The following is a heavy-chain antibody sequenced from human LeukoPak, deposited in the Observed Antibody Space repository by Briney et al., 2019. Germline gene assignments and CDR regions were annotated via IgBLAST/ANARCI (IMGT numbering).Heavy chain of an antibody. V-gene: IGHV3-23*01. D-gene: IGHD4-23*01. CDR1: GFTFSNYA. CDR2: ISGGGGNT. CDR3: AKGRYGGESGYFDY. J-gene: IGHJ4*02. Sequence: GGSLRLSCAASGFTFSNYAMSWVRQAPGEGLQWVSAISGGGGNTYNADSVKGRFTTPRDNSKNTLYLQMNSLRAEDTAVYYCAKGRYGGESGYFDYWGQGTLVTVSS.